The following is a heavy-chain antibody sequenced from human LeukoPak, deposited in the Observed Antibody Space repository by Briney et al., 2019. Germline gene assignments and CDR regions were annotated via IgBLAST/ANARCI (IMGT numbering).Heavy chain of an antibody. CDR2: INTNTGNP. Sequence: ASVKVSCKASGYTFTNYAMNWVRQAPGQGLEWMGWINTNTGNPTYAQGFTGRFVFSLDTSVSTAYLQISSLKAEDTAVYYCTRECPWELPYFDYWGQGTLVTVSS. CDR3: TRECPWELPYFDY. CDR1: GYTFTNYA. J-gene: IGHJ4*02. D-gene: IGHD1-26*01. V-gene: IGHV7-4-1*02.